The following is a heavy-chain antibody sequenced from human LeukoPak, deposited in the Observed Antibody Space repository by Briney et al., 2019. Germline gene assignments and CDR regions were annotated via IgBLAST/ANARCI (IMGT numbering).Heavy chain of an antibody. V-gene: IGHV1-46*01. CDR3: ARGHIVVVTGGYAFDI. J-gene: IGHJ3*02. CDR1: GYTFTTYY. Sequence: ASVKVSCKASGYTFTTYYMHWVRQAPGQGLEWMGIINPSGGSTTYAQNFQGRVTMTRDTSTSTVYMELSSLRSEDTAVYYCARGHIVVVTGGYAFDIWGQGTMVTVSS. D-gene: IGHD2-21*02. CDR2: INPSGGST.